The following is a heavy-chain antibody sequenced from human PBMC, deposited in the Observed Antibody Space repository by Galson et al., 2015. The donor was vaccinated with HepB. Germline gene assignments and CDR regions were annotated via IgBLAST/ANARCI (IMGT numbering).Heavy chain of an antibody. J-gene: IGHJ4*02. Sequence: SLRLSCAASGFTFDDYAMHWVRQAPGKGLEWVSGISWNSGSIGYADSVKGRFTISRDNAKNSLYLQMNSLRAEDTALYYCAKDEGRDGYNGCYDYWGQGTLVTVSS. CDR2: ISWNSGSI. V-gene: IGHV3-9*01. CDR3: AKDEGRDGYNGCYDY. D-gene: IGHD5-24*01. CDR1: GFTFDDYA.